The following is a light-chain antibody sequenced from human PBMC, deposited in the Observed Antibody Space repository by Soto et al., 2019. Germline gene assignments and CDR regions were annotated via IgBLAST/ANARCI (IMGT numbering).Light chain of an antibody. CDR3: SSYAGSNNLP. Sequence: QSALTQPPSASGSPGQSVTISCTGTSSDVGGYNYVSWYQQHPGKAPKLTIYEVSKRPSGVPDRFSGSKSGNTASLTVSGLQAEDEADYYCSSYAGSNNLPFGGGTQLTVL. J-gene: IGLJ2*01. CDR2: EVS. CDR1: SSDVGGYNY. V-gene: IGLV2-8*01.